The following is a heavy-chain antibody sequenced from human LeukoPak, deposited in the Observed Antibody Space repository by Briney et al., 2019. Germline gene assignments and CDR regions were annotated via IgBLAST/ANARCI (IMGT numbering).Heavy chain of an antibody. V-gene: IGHV5-51*01. J-gene: IGHJ4*02. CDR3: ARQGRWLPTDY. Sequence: GEALKISCQGSGYSFTSYWIGWVRPVPGKGLGWMGIIYPGDSDTRYSPSFQGQVTISADKTISTAYLQWSSLKASDTAMYYCARQGRWLPTDYWGQGTLVTVSS. D-gene: IGHD3-22*01. CDR1: GYSFTSYW. CDR2: IYPGDSDT.